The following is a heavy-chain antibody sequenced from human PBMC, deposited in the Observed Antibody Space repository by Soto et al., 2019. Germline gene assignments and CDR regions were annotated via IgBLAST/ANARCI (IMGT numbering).Heavy chain of an antibody. CDR1: GCSISSGGYS. D-gene: IGHD3-9*01. J-gene: IGHJ6*02. CDR2: IYHSGST. Sequence: SETLSLTCAFSGCSISSGGYSWSWIRQPPGKGLEWIGYIYHSGSTYYNPSLKSRVTISVDRSKNQFSLKLSSVTAADTAVYYCARSSTYYDILTGHYYYYGMDVWGQGTTVTVSS. V-gene: IGHV4-30-2*01. CDR3: ARSSTYYDILTGHYYYYGMDV.